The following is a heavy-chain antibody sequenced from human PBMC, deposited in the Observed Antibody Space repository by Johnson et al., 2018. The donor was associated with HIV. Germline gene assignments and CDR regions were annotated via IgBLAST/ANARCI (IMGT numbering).Heavy chain of an antibody. D-gene: IGHD3-3*01. CDR3: AKSPRFTIFGSDAFDI. J-gene: IGHJ3*02. CDR2: IHSGGST. CDR1: GFTFSSYW. V-gene: IGHV3-23*04. Sequence: VQLVESGGGLVQPGGSLRLSCAASGFTFSSYWMSWVRQAPGKGLEWVSAIHSGGSTYYADSVEGRFTISRDAAENSLYLQMNSLRVEDTAVYYCAKSPRFTIFGSDAFDIWG.